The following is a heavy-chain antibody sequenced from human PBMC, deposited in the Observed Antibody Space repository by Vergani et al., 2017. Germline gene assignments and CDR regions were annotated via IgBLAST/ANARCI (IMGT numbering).Heavy chain of an antibody. CDR2: IRYDGSNK. Sequence: QVQLVESGGGVVQPGGSLRLYCAASGCSFSSFGMHWVRQAPGKGLEWVTFIRYDGSNKYYADSVKGRFTISRDNSKNTVYLQMNSLRTGDTAVYYCAKDGLAYGSRSWYYWGRGTLVTVSS. D-gene: IGHD3-10*01. V-gene: IGHV3-30*02. J-gene: IGHJ4*02. CDR1: GCSFSSFG. CDR3: AKDGLAYGSRSWYY.